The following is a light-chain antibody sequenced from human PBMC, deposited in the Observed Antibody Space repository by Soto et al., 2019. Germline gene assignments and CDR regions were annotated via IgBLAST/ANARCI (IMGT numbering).Light chain of an antibody. CDR3: QQYNNWPRT. V-gene: IGKV1-39*01. CDR2: VAS. CDR1: QSISRF. Sequence: DIQMTQSPSSLSASVGDRVTITCRASQSISRFLNWYQQKPGKAPKLLIYVASSLQGGVPSRFSGSGSGTEFTLTISSLQSEDFALYYCQQYNNWPRTFGQGTKVDIK. J-gene: IGKJ1*01.